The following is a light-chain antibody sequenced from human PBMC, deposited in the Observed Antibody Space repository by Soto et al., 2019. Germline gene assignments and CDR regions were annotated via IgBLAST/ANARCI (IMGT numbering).Light chain of an antibody. CDR1: SSDFGNYNL. Sequence: QSVLTQPASVSGSPVQSITISCTGTSSDFGNYNLVSWYQQHPGKVPKLILFEVNKRPSGVSGRFSGSKSGSTASLTISGLQAEDEADYYCCSFTSSNTHVFGTGTKVTVL. CDR2: EVN. CDR3: CSFTSSNTHV. V-gene: IGLV2-23*02. J-gene: IGLJ1*01.